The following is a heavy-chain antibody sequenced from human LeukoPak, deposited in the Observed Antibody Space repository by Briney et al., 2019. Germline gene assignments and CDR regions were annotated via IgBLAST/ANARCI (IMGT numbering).Heavy chain of an antibody. CDR3: ASIPIAAAADY. V-gene: IGHV3-48*04. Sequence: GGSLRLSCAASGFTFSSYSMNWVRQAPGKGLEWVSYISSSSSNIYYADSVMGRFTISRDNAKNSLYLQMNSLRAEDTAVYYCASIPIAAAADYWGQGTLVTVSS. CDR1: GFTFSSYS. D-gene: IGHD6-13*01. J-gene: IGHJ4*02. CDR2: ISSSSSNI.